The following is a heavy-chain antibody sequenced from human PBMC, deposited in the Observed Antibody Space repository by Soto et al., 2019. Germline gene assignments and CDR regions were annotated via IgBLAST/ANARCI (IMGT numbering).Heavy chain of an antibody. CDR3: ALSTQTTRYYFDY. J-gene: IGHJ4*02. Sequence: QVQLVQSGAEVKKPGSSVKVSCKASGGTFSSYTISWVRQAPGQGLEWMGRIIPILGIANYAQKFQVRVTITADKSTSTAYMELSSLRSEDTAVYYCALSTQTTRYYFDYWGQGTLVTVSS. V-gene: IGHV1-69*02. D-gene: IGHD2-2*01. CDR2: IIPILGIA. CDR1: GGTFSSYT.